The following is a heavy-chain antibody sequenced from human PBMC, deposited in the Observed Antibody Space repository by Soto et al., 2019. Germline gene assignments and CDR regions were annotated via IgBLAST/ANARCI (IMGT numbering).Heavy chain of an antibody. CDR2: ISSNGGST. D-gene: IGHD6-13*01. Sequence: PGGSLRLSCAASGFTFSSYAMSWVRQAPGKGLEWVSAISSNGGSTYYADSVKGRFTISRDNSKNTLYLQMSSLRAEDTAVYYCVARPPNGYSSSFDYWGQGTLVTVSS. V-gene: IGHV3-64D*06. CDR1: GFTFSSYA. CDR3: VARPPNGYSSSFDY. J-gene: IGHJ4*02.